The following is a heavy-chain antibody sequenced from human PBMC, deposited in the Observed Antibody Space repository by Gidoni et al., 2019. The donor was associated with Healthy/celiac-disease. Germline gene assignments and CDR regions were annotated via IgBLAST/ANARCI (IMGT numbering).Heavy chain of an antibody. Sequence: QVQLVESGGGVVQPGRSLRLSWADSGFTFSSYGMHWVRQAPGKGLEWVAVISYDGSNKYYAASVKGRFTISRDHSKNTLYLQMNSLRAEDTAVYYCAKLGWGQTPDYWGQGTLVTVSS. J-gene: IGHJ4*02. V-gene: IGHV3-30*18. CDR1: GFTFSSYG. D-gene: IGHD2-21*01. CDR3: AKLGWGQTPDY. CDR2: ISYDGSNK.